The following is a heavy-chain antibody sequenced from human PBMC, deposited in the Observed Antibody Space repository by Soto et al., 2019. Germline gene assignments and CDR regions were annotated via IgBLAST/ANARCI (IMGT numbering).Heavy chain of an antibody. CDR2: IYAGGST. D-gene: IGHD3-22*01. CDR3: VREKVTMIVGFYYFDY. J-gene: IGHJ4*02. Sequence: GSLRLSCAASGFTVSSNYMSWVRQAPGKGLEWVSVIYAGGSTHYAESVEGRFTISRDNSRNMLYLQMNSLRAEDTAVYYCVREKVTMIVGFYYFDYWGQGTRVTVSS. CDR1: GFTVSSNY. V-gene: IGHV3-66*01.